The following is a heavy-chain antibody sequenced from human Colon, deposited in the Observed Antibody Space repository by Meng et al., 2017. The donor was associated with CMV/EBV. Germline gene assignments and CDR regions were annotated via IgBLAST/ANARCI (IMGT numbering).Heavy chain of an antibody. J-gene: IGHJ5*02. CDR1: GFTFSSYT. CDR3: ASLVAAGTWRWIDP. V-gene: IGHV3-21*06. CDR2: ISSSSSHI. D-gene: IGHD6-13*01. Sequence: VELVASGGGLVKPGGSLRLSCAASGFTFSSYTMNWVRQAPGKGLEWVSSISSSSSHIYYADSVKGRFTISRDNAKNSLYLQMNSLRAEDTAVYYCASLVAAGTWRWIDPWGQGTLVTVSS.